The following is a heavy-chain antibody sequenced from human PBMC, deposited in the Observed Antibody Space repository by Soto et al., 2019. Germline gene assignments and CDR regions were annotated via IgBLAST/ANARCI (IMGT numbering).Heavy chain of an antibody. CDR1: GGTFSSYA. V-gene: IGHV1-69*13. CDR2: TIPIFGTA. Sequence: SVKVSCKASGGTFSSYAISWVRQAPGQGLEWMGGTIPIFGTANYAQKFQGRVTITADESTSTAYMEPSSLRSEDTAVYYCARSSPQYYFDYWGQGTLVTVSS. D-gene: IGHD6-13*01. J-gene: IGHJ4*02. CDR3: ARSSPQYYFDY.